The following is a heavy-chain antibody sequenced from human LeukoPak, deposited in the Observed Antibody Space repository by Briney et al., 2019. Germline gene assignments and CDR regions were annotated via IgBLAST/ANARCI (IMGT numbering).Heavy chain of an antibody. CDR3: ARVSDYDFWSGTEPFDY. J-gene: IGHJ4*02. Sequence: GGSLRLSCAASGFTFDDYAMHWVRQAPGKGLEWVSGISWNSGSIGYADSVKGRFTISRDNAKNSLYLQMNSLRAEDTAVYYCARVSDYDFWSGTEPFDYWGQGTLVTVSS. D-gene: IGHD3-3*01. V-gene: IGHV3-9*01. CDR1: GFTFDDYA. CDR2: ISWNSGSI.